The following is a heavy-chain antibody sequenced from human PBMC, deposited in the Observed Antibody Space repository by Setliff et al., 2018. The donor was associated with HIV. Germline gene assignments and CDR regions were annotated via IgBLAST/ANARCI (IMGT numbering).Heavy chain of an antibody. J-gene: IGHJ6*03. CDR3: ARGDGITSYYHYYYMDV. CDR1: GASISSGGDY. Sequence: PSETLSLTCTVSGASISSGGDYWTWIRQPAGKGLEWIGHVYTSGTTKYNPSLKSRVSILGDTSKNQFSLKLSSVTAADTAVYYCARGDGITSYYHYYYMDVWGKGTTVTVSS. V-gene: IGHV4-61*09. CDR2: VYTSGTT. D-gene: IGHD3-16*01.